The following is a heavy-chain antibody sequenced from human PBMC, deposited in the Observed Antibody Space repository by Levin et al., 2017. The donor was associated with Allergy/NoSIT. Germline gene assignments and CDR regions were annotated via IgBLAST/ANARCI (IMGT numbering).Heavy chain of an antibody. J-gene: IGHJ4*02. V-gene: IGHV3-30*04. Sequence: GESLKISCAASGFTFSSYAMHWVRQAPGKGLEWVAVISYDGSNKYYADSVKGRFTISRDNSKNTLYLQMNSLRAEDTAVYYCARDRSGEGAFDYWGQGTLVTVSS. CDR1: GFTFSSYA. D-gene: IGHD2-21*01. CDR3: ARDRSGEGAFDY. CDR2: ISYDGSNK.